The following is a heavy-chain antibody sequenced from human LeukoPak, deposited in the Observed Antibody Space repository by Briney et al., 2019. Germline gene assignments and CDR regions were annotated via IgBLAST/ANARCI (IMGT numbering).Heavy chain of an antibody. CDR1: GGSFSGYY. D-gene: IGHD2-2*01. V-gene: IGHV4-34*01. CDR2: INHSGST. CDR3: AIDCSSTSCYRAPAGY. Sequence: SETLSLTCAVYGGSFSGYYWSWIRQPPGKGLKWIGEINHSGSTNYNPSLKSRVTISVDTSKNQFSLKLSSVTAADTAVYYCAIDCSSTSCYRAPAGYWGQGTLVTVSS. J-gene: IGHJ4*02.